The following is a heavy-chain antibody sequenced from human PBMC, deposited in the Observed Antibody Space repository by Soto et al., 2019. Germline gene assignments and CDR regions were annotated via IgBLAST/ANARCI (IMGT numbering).Heavy chain of an antibody. Sequence: GGSLRLSCAASGFTFSSYGMHWVRQAPGKGLEWVAVISYDGSNKYYADSVKGRFTISRDNSKNTLYLQMNSLRAEDTAVYYCAKDRDLIDSRVLSEMDVWGQGTTVTVSS. J-gene: IGHJ6*02. D-gene: IGHD3-22*01. CDR1: GFTFSSYG. CDR3: AKDRDLIDSRVLSEMDV. CDR2: ISYDGSNK. V-gene: IGHV3-30*18.